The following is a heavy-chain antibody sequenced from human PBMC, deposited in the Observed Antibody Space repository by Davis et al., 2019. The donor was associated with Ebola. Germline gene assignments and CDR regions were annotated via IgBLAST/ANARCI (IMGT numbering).Heavy chain of an antibody. D-gene: IGHD4-17*01. CDR1: GYTFTSSD. Sequence: ASSVKVSCKASGYTFTSSDINWVRQATGKGLEWMGWMNPDSGNTGYAQKFHGRITMTRNTSISTAYMEVSSLRSEDTAVYYCARHINYGDYGSGWIGPWGQGTLVSVSS. V-gene: IGHV1-8*01. CDR3: ARHINYGDYGSGWIGP. J-gene: IGHJ5*02. CDR2: MNPDSGNT.